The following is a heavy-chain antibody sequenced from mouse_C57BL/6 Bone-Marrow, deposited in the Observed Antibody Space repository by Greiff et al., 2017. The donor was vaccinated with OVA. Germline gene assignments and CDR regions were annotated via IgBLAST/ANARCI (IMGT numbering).Heavy chain of an antibody. J-gene: IGHJ2*01. CDR1: GFTFSSYT. V-gene: IGHV5-9*01. CDR2: ISGGGGNT. Sequence: EVQRVESGGGLVKPGGSLKLSCAASGFTFSSYTMSWVRQTPEKRLEWVATISGGGGNTYYPASVKGRFTISRDNAKNTLYLQMSSLRSEDTALYYCATRLRRYFDYWGQGTTLTVSS. D-gene: IGHD2-4*01. CDR3: ATRLRRYFDY.